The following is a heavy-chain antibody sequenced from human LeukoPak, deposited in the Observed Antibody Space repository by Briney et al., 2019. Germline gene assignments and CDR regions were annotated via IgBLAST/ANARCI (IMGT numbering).Heavy chain of an antibody. CDR3: ARVTLTTTARAFDI. CDR2: IFDNENT. D-gene: IGHD1-14*01. CDR1: SGSITSGGKS. V-gene: IGHV4-30-4*07. J-gene: IGHJ3*02. Sequence: SQTLSLTCTVSSGSITSGGKSWRWIRQPPGRGLEWLGNIFDNENTVYNPSLRSRLTISLDTSKSQFSLKLTSVTAADTAIYYCARVTLTTTARAFDIWGQGTMVTVSS.